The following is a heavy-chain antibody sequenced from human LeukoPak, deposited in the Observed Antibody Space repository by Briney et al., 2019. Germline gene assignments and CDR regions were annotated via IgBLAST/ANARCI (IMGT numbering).Heavy chain of an antibody. Sequence: SETLSLTCAVYGGSFSGYYWSWIRQPPGKGLEWIGEINHSGSTNYNPSLKSRVTISVDTSKNQFSLKLSSVTAADTAVYYCARELYGHFDYWGQGTLVTVSS. CDR3: ARELYGHFDY. J-gene: IGHJ4*02. D-gene: IGHD3-10*01. CDR2: INHSGST. V-gene: IGHV4-34*01. CDR1: GGSFSGYY.